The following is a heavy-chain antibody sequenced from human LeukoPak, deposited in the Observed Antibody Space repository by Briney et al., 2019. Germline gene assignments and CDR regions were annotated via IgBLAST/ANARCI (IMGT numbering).Heavy chain of an antibody. CDR1: GFTFSSYS. Sequence: GGSLRLSCAASGFTFSSYSMNWVRQARGKGLEWVSSISSSSSYIYYADSVKGRFTISRDNAKNSLYLQMNSLRAEDTAVYYCVRDRTLGVRDGFILAWGQGTLVTVSS. J-gene: IGHJ5*02. D-gene: IGHD5-24*01. CDR2: ISSSSSYI. CDR3: VRDRTLGVRDGFILA. V-gene: IGHV3-21*01.